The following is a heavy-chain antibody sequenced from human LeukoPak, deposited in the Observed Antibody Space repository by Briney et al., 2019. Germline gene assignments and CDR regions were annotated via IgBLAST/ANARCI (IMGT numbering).Heavy chain of an antibody. D-gene: IGHD1-1*01. Sequence: GGSLRLSCAASGFTFSSYAMSWVRQAPGKGLEWVAVISGSGGTTYYADSVKGRFTISRDNSKNTVDLQMESLRAEDTAVYYCAKDLHNWNSVGVHWDQGTLVTVSS. CDR2: ISGSGGTT. CDR3: AKDLHNWNSVGVH. V-gene: IGHV3-23*01. J-gene: IGHJ4*02. CDR1: GFTFSSYA.